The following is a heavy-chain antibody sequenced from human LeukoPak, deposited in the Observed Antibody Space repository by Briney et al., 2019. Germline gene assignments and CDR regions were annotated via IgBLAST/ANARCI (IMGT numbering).Heavy chain of an antibody. J-gene: IGHJ5*02. CDR3: ARDTDYGSGSYYSP. V-gene: IGHV4-4*07. Sequence: MPSETLSLTCTVSGASISSSYWSWIRQPAGKGLVWIGRIYTNYNPSLESRVTMSVDTSKNQFSLKLSSVTAADTAVYYCARDTDYGSGSYYSPWGQGTLVTASS. CDR2: IYT. D-gene: IGHD3-10*01. CDR1: GASISSSY.